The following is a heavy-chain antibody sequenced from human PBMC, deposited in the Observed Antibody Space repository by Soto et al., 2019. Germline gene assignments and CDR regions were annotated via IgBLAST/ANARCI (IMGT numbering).Heavy chain of an antibody. CDR1: GGTFSNYA. D-gene: IGHD3-22*01. CDR2: IIPIFGTA. J-gene: IGHJ5*02. V-gene: IGHV1-69*12. Sequence: QVQLVQSGAEVKKPGSSVKVSCKASGGTFSNYAISWVRQAPGQGLEWMGEIIPIFGTANYAQKFQGRVMRTADESTSTAYMGLSSLRSEDTDVYYCARDRGPSSGYYPYWFDPWGQGTLVTVSS. CDR3: ARDRGPSSGYYPYWFDP.